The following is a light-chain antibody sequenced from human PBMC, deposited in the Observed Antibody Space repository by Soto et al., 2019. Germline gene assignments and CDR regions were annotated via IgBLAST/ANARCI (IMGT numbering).Light chain of an antibody. CDR3: QVWNSDDDHVL. CDR1: NIGSKR. J-gene: IGLJ2*01. CDR2: DDS. V-gene: IGLV3-21*02. Sequence: SYELTQPPSVSVAPGQTAKISCGGSNIGSKRVHWYQQKPGQAPVVVVYDDSGRPSGIPERFSGSNSGHTATLTISRVEAGDEADYYCQVWNSDDDHVLFGGGTKVTVL.